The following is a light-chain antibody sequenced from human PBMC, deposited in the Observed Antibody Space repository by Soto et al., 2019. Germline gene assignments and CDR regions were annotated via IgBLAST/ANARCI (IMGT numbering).Light chain of an antibody. V-gene: IGKV3-11*01. J-gene: IGKJ5*01. CDR3: QQRSNWPLIT. Sequence: EIVLTQSPATLSLSPGERATLSCRASQSVSSYLAWYQQKPGQAPTLLIYDASNRATGIAARFRGSGSGTDFTLTISSIEPEDFAVYYCQQRSNWPLITFGQGTRLEIK. CDR1: QSVSSY. CDR2: DAS.